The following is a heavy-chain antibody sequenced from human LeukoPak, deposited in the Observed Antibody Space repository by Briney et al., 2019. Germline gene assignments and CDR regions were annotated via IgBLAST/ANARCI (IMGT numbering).Heavy chain of an antibody. J-gene: IGHJ5*02. V-gene: IGHV4-59*08. CDR1: GGSISSYY. D-gene: IGHD3-22*01. CDR3: ARHGYDSSGYHPPSP. Sequence: PSETLSLTCTVSGGSISSYYWSWIRQPPGKGLEWIGYIYYSGSTNYNPSLKSRVTISVDTSKNQFSLKLSSVTAADTAVYYCARHGYDSSGYHPPSPWGQGTLVTVSS. CDR2: IYYSGST.